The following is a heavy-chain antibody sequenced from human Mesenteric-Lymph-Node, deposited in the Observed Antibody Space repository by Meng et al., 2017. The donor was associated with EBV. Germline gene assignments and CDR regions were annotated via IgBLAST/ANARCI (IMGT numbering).Heavy chain of an antibody. V-gene: IGHV4-61*01. J-gene: IGHJ4*02. CDR2: IYRTGST. D-gene: IGHD3-10*01. CDR3: ARGAYEGSGSKFAD. Sequence: QGRLQEAGPGLVKPSETLSLTCSVSGGSVSSGSYYWSWIRQPPGKGLEWIGYIYRTGSTDYNPSLNSRVSISIDTSKNQFSLRLTSVTAADTALYYCARGAYEGSGSKFADWGQGTLVTVSS. CDR1: GGSVSSGSYY.